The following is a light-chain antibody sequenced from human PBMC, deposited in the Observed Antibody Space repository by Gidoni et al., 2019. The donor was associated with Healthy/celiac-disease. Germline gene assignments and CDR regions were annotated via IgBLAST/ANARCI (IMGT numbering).Light chain of an antibody. Sequence: EIVLTQSPGTLSLSPGERATLSCRASQSVSSTYLAWYQQKPGQAPRLLICGASSRATGIPDRFSGSGSGTDFTLTISRLEPEDFAVYYCQQYGSSPLTCGGGTKVEIK. V-gene: IGKV3-20*01. J-gene: IGKJ4*01. CDR3: QQYGSSPLT. CDR2: GAS. CDR1: QSVSSTY.